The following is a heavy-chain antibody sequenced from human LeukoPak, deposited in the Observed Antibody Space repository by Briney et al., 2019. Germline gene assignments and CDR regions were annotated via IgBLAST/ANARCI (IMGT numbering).Heavy chain of an antibody. V-gene: IGHV3-30*18. CDR2: ISYDGRNI. Sequence: PGGSLRLSCAASGFTFKNYGMHWVRQAPGKGLEWVAVISYDGRNIHYPDSVKGRFTISRDISTGTLWLQMDSLRTEDTAVYYCAKGPLRGTAAAIDYWGQGTLVTVSS. CDR1: GFTFKNYG. CDR3: AKGPLRGTAAAIDY. D-gene: IGHD2-2*01. J-gene: IGHJ4*02.